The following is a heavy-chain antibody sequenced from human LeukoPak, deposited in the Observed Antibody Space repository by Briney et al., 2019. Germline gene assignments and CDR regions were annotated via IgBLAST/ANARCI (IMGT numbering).Heavy chain of an antibody. J-gene: IGHJ5*02. CDR2: ISYDGSNK. V-gene: IGHV3-30*04. Sequence: GGSLRLSCAASGFTFSSYAMHWVRQAPGKGLEWVAVISYDGSNKYYADSVKGRFTISRDNSKNTLYLQMSSLRAEDAAVYYCAKDRGVTILQFDPWGQGTLVTVSS. D-gene: IGHD3-9*01. CDR1: GFTFSSYA. CDR3: AKDRGVTILQFDP.